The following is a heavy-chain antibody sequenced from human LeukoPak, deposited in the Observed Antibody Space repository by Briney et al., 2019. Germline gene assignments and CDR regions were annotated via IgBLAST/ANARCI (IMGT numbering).Heavy chain of an antibody. D-gene: IGHD5-18*01. J-gene: IGHJ6*03. V-gene: IGHV4-4*07. CDR3: AREVEGYSYGLTETNDYMDV. CDR1: GGSISSYY. CDR2: IYTSGST. Sequence: PSETLSLTCTVSGGSISSYYWSWIRQPAGKGLEWIGRIYTSGSTNYNPSLKRRVTMSVGTSKKHSLQKLSSVTAADTAVYYCAREVEGYSYGLTETNDYMDVWGKGTTVTVSS.